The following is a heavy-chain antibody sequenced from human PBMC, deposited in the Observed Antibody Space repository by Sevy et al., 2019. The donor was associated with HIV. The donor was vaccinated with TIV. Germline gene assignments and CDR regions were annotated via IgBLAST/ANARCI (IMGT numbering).Heavy chain of an antibody. CDR2: INHSGST. V-gene: IGHV4-34*01. Sequence: SETLSLTCAVYGGSFSGYYWSWIRQPPGKGLEWIGEINHSGSTNYNPSLKSRVTISVDTSKNQFSLKLSSVTAADTAVYYCAGELRFLEWLPPEIYGMDVSGQGTAVTVSS. CDR3: AGELRFLEWLPPEIYGMDV. D-gene: IGHD3-3*01. J-gene: IGHJ6*02. CDR1: GGSFSGYY.